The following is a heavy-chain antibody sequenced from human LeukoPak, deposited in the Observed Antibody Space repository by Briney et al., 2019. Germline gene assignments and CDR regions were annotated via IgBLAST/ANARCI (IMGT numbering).Heavy chain of an antibody. V-gene: IGHV4-34*01. CDR1: GGSFSGYY. CDR2: IYYSGST. CDR3: ARDIVSYDFWSGYHLYYYMDA. Sequence: SETLSLTCAVYGGSFSGYYWSWIRQPPGKGLEWIGSIYYSGSTYYNPSLKSRVTISVDTSKNQFSLKLSSVTAADTAVYYCARDIVSYDFWSGYHLYYYMDAWGKGTTVTVSS. J-gene: IGHJ6*03. D-gene: IGHD3-3*01.